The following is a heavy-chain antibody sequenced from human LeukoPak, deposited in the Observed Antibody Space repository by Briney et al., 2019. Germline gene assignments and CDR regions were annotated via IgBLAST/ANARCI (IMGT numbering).Heavy chain of an antibody. CDR2: ISSSSSTI. D-gene: IGHD3-22*01. Sequence: GGSLRLSCAASGFTFSSYSMNWVRQAPGKGLEWVSYISSSSSTIYYADSVKGRFTISRDNAKNSLYLQMNSLRAEDTAVYYCASIGHSSGYRYWGQGTLVTVSS. CDR1: GFTFSSYS. J-gene: IGHJ4*02. CDR3: ASIGHSSGYRY. V-gene: IGHV3-48*04.